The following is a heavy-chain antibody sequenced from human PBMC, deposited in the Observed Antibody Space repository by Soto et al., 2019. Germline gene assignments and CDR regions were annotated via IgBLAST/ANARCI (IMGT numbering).Heavy chain of an antibody. J-gene: IGHJ4*02. Sequence: AETLSLTCTVSGGSIVDFYCIWIRQPPGKGLEWIGYIYYSGSTNYNPSLKSRVTISVDTSKNQFSLNLRSMSPADTAVYYCARVGGLAARTFDYWGPGTLVTVSS. CDR1: GGSIVDFY. CDR2: IYYSGST. D-gene: IGHD6-6*01. V-gene: IGHV4-59*01. CDR3: ARVGGLAARTFDY.